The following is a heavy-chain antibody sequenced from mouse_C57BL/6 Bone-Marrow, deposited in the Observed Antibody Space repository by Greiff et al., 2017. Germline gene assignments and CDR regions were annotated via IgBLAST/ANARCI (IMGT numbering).Heavy chain of an antibody. Sequence: DVHLVESGGGLVKPGGSLKLSCAASGFTFSSYAMSWVRQTPEKRLEWVATISDGGSYTYYPDNVKGRFTISRDNAKNNLYLQMSHLKSEDTAMYYCARAGSWFAYWGQGTLVTVSA. CDR3: ARAGSWFAY. J-gene: IGHJ3*01. V-gene: IGHV5-4*01. CDR1: GFTFSSYA. CDR2: ISDGGSYT. D-gene: IGHD4-1*01.